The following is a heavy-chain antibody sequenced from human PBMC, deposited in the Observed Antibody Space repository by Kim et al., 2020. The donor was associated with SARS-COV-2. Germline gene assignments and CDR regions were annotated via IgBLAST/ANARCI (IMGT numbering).Heavy chain of an antibody. CDR2: IYYSGST. CDR3: ASPAMDTAMVRDY. V-gene: IGHV4-39*01. CDR1: GGSISSSSYY. Sequence: SETLSLTFTVSGGSISSSSYYWGWIRQPPGKGLEWIGSIYYSGSTYYNPSLKSRVTISVDTSKNQFSLELSSVTAADTAVYYCASPAMDTAMVRDYWGQGTLVTVST. D-gene: IGHD5-18*01. J-gene: IGHJ4*02.